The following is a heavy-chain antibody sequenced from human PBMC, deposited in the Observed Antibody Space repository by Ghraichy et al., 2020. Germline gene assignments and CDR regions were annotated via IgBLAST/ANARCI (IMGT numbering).Heavy chain of an antibody. J-gene: IGHJ6*02. D-gene: IGHD6-19*01. CDR1: GGTFSSYA. Sequence: SVKVSCKASGGTFSSYAISWVRQAPGQGLEWMGGIIPIFGTANYAQKFQGRVTITADESTSTAYMELSSLRSEDTAVYYCARVTVAGTWAYGMDVWGQGTTVTVSS. V-gene: IGHV1-69*13. CDR2: IIPIFGTA. CDR3: ARVTVAGTWAYGMDV.